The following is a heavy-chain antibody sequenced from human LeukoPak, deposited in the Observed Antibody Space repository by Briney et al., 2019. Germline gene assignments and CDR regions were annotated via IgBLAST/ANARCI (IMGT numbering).Heavy chain of an antibody. D-gene: IGHD4-17*01. V-gene: IGHV3-48*03. Sequence: PGGSLRPSCAASGFTFSSYEMNWVRQAPGKGLEWVSYISSSGSTIYYADSVKGRFTISRDNAKNSLYLQMNSLRAEDTAVYYCARTTVTTGYYYYYYMDVWGKGTTVTISS. J-gene: IGHJ6*03. CDR1: GFTFSSYE. CDR3: ARTTVTTGYYYYYYMDV. CDR2: ISSSGSTI.